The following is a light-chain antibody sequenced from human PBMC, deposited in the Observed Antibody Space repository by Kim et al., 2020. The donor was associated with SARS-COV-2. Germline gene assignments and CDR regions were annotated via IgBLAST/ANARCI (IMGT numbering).Light chain of an antibody. V-gene: IGKV3-15*01. CDR1: QSVSSN. CDR3: QQYNNWPGYT. CDR2: GAS. Sequence: GSPGERAHLSCRASQSVSSNLAWYQQKPGQAPRLLIYGASTRATGIPARFSGSGSGTEFTLTISSLQSEDFAVYYCQQYNNWPGYTFGQGTKLEI. J-gene: IGKJ2*01.